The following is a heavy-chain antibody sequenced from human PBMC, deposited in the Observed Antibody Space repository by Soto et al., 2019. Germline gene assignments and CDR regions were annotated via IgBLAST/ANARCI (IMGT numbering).Heavy chain of an antibody. J-gene: IGHJ1*01. V-gene: IGHV3-23*01. CDR2: IVGSGGRT. Sequence: TGGSLRLSCVASGFTFSSYAMSWVRQAPGKGLEWVSSIVGSGGRTYYADSVQGRFTISRDNSKNTLYLQMNSLGAEDTAIFYCAKAPVPDYTAYGSCVFELWGRGTLVTVSS. CDR3: AKAPVPDYTAYGSCVFEL. D-gene: IGHD4-4*01. CDR1: GFTFSSYA.